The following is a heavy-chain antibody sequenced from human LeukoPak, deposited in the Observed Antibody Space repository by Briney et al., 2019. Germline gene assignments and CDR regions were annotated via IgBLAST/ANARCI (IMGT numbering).Heavy chain of an antibody. CDR1: GFTFSDYY. CDR3: VRDGRPLDY. Sequence: QTGGSLRLSCAASGFTFSDYYMSWIRQAPGKGLEWVANIKEDGSEKYFVDSVRGRFIISRDNAENSLYLQMNSLRAEDTAIYYCVRDGRPLDYWGQGTLVTVSS. J-gene: IGHJ4*02. V-gene: IGHV3-7*01. CDR2: IKEDGSEK. D-gene: IGHD1-1*01.